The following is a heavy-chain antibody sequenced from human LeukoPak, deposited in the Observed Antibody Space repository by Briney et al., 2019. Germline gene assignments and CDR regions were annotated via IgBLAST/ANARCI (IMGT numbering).Heavy chain of an antibody. CDR2: ISGSGGTT. D-gene: IGHD3-22*01. CDR1: GITLSNYG. Sequence: GGSLRLSCAVSGITLSNYGMSWVRLAPGKGLEWVAGISGSGGTTTYAESVKGRFTVSRDNSKNTLYLQMNSLRTEDTAVYFCAKRGVVIRVILVGFHKEAYYFDSWGQGALVTVSS. CDR3: AKRGVVIRVILVGFHKEAYYFDS. J-gene: IGHJ4*02. V-gene: IGHV3-23*01.